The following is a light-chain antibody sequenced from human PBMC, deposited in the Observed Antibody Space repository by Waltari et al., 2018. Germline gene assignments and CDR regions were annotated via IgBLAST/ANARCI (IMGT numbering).Light chain of an antibody. CDR1: RLEDKF. CDR2: EDD. J-gene: IGLJ2*01. Sequence: SYELTQPPSVSVSPGQTAGITCSGDRLEDKFVYWYQQKPGQSPVLFIYEDDRRPSGIPERFSGSNSGNTATLTISGIQTLDEAEYYCQTWDTRTARAVFGGGTKVTVL. CDR3: QTWDTRTARAV. V-gene: IGLV3-1*01.